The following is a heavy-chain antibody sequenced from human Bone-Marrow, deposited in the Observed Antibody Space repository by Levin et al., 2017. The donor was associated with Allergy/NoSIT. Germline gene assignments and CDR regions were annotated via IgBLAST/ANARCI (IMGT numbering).Heavy chain of an antibody. CDR1: GFTFSAYA. V-gene: IGHV3-33*01. CDR2: IWYDGSNK. D-gene: IGHD2-8*01. J-gene: IGHJ4*02. Sequence: TGGSLRLSCAASGFTFSAYAMHWVRQAPGKGLEWVAVIWYDGSNKYYGDSVKGRFTISRDNSENTLYLQMNSLRVEDTAVYYCARGGQGPDVHLIVYWGQGTLVTVSS. CDR3: ARGGQGPDVHLIVY.